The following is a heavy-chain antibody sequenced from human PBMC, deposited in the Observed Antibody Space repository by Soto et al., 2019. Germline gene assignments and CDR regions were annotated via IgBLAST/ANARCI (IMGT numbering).Heavy chain of an antibody. CDR2: MNTNTNTT. V-gene: IGHV1-8*01. J-gene: IGHJ5*02. CDR3: AREVVETSSLWLDP. Sequence: GPVKVSCKASGYPFTNNDINWVGQGPGQGLEWIGWMNTNTNTTDSAEVFEGRVSLTWDTPISTAYMQLNSLKIDDTAVYYSAREVVETSSLWLDPWGQGTLVTVSS. CDR1: GYPFTNND. D-gene: IGHD6-6*01.